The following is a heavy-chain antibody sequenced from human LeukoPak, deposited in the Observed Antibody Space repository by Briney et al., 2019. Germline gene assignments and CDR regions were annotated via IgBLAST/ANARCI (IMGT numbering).Heavy chain of an antibody. V-gene: IGHV3-21*04. CDR2: ISSSSSYI. Sequence: PGGSLRLSCAASGFTFSSYSMNWVRQAPGKGLEWVSSISSSSSYIYYADSVKGRFTISRDNSKNTLYLQMNSLRAEDTAVYYCAREGPGYSSSWLPGDAFDIWGQGTMVTVSS. D-gene: IGHD6-13*01. CDR3: AREGPGYSSSWLPGDAFDI. CDR1: GFTFSSYS. J-gene: IGHJ3*02.